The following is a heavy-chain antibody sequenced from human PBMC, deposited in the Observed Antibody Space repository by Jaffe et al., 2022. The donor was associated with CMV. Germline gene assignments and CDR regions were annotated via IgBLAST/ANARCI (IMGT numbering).Heavy chain of an antibody. Sequence: QVQLVESGGGVVQPGRSLRLSCAASGFTFSSYGMHWVRQAPGKGLEWVAVISYDGSNKYYADSVKGRFTISRDNSKNTLYLQMNSLRAEDTAVYYCAKDEILWFGELSNYYYGMDVWGQGTTVTVSS. J-gene: IGHJ6*02. D-gene: IGHD3-10*01. CDR1: GFTFSSYG. CDR2: ISYDGSNK. V-gene: IGHV3-30*18. CDR3: AKDEILWFGELSNYYYGMDV.